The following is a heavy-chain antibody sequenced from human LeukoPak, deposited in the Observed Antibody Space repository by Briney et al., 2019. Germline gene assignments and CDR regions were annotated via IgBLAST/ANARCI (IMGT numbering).Heavy chain of an antibody. J-gene: IGHJ3*02. Sequence: GASVKVSCKASGYTFTSYDINWVRQATGQGLEWMGWMNPNSGNTGYAQKFQGRVTMTRNTSISTAYMELGSLRSEDTAVYYCASLPRWIGSGPGAFDIWGQGTMVTVPS. V-gene: IGHV1-8*01. CDR2: MNPNSGNT. CDR1: GYTFTSYD. D-gene: IGHD5-12*01. CDR3: ASLPRWIGSGPGAFDI.